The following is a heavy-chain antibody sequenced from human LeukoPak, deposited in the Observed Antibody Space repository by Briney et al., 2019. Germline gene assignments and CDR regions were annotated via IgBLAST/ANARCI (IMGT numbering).Heavy chain of an antibody. D-gene: IGHD4-17*01. CDR2: TYYRSKWYN. V-gene: IGHV6-1*01. CDR3: ARALRDDYGDTGWFDP. J-gene: IGHJ5*02. CDR1: GDSVSSNSAA. Sequence: SQTLSLTCAISGDSVSSNSAAWNWIRHSPSRGLEGLGRTYYRSKWYNDYAVSVKSRITINPDTSKNQFSLQLNSVTPEDTAVYYCARALRDDYGDTGWFDPWGQGTLVTVSS.